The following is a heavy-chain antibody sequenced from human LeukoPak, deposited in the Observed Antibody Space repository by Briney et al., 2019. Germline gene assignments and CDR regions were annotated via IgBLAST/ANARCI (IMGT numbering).Heavy chain of an antibody. CDR3: AKDSSSGWYGGVDY. J-gene: IGHJ4*02. CDR1: GFTFSSYG. CDR2: ISYDGSNI. Sequence: GGSLRLSCAASGFTFSSYGMHWVRQAPGKGLEWVAVISYDGSNIYYADSVKGRFTISRDNSKNTLYLQMNSLRAEDTAVYYCAKDSSSGWYGGVDYWGQGTLVTVSS. V-gene: IGHV3-30*18. D-gene: IGHD6-19*01.